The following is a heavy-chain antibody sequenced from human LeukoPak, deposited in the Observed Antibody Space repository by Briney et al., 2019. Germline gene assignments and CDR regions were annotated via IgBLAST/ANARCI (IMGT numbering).Heavy chain of an antibody. D-gene: IGHD6-13*01. J-gene: IGHJ4*02. CDR2: IYSGGST. V-gene: IGHV3-66*01. CDR3: ARGGIAIPFDY. CDR1: GFTVSSNY. Sequence: GGSLRLSCAASGFTVSSNYMSWVRPAPGKGLEWVSVIYSGGSTYYADSVKGRFTVSRDNSKNTLYLQMNSLRAEDTAVYYCARGGIAIPFDYWGQGTLVTVSS.